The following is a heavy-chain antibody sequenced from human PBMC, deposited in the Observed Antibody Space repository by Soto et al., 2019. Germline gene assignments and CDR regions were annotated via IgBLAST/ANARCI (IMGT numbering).Heavy chain of an antibody. Sequence: ASVKVSLKAFGYTLTSYYLHWLRQAPGQGPEWMGIINPSGGITNDAQKFQDRVTMTSDTSTSTVYMELSSLRSEDTAVYYCARGISTTRYYYYYGMDVWGQGTTVTVSS. CDR1: GYTLTSYY. D-gene: IGHD2-2*01. CDR3: ARGISTTRYYYYYGMDV. J-gene: IGHJ6*02. V-gene: IGHV1-46*01. CDR2: INPSGGIT.